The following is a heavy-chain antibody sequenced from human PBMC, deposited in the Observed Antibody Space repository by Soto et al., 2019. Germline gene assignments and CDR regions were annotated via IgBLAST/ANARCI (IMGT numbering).Heavy chain of an antibody. CDR1: GFTFSASA. Sequence: EVQLVQSGGGVVQPGGSLKLSCAASGFTFSASAIHWVRQASGKGLEWVGRIRSEANTYATAYAASVIGRFTISRDDSEGPAYLQMNSLTAEYTAMYYCITLIDITMVPQAEWGQGTLVTVSS. D-gene: IGHD3-10*01. J-gene: IGHJ4*02. CDR2: IRSEANTYAT. V-gene: IGHV3-73*01. CDR3: ITLIDITMVPQAE.